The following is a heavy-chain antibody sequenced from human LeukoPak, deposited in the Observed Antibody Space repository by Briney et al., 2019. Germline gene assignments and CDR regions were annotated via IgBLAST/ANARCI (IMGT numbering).Heavy chain of an antibody. CDR2: ISNDAGST. CDR3: VKDQSGSGSW. J-gene: IGHJ4*02. D-gene: IGHD3-10*01. V-gene: IGHV3-64D*06. Sequence: GGSLRLSCSVSGFTFSTYGMHWVRQAPGKGLEYVSTISNDAGSTYYADSVKGRFTISRDNSKNTLYLQVNSLRAEDTAVYYCVKDQSGSGSWWGQGTLVTVSS. CDR1: GFTFSTYG.